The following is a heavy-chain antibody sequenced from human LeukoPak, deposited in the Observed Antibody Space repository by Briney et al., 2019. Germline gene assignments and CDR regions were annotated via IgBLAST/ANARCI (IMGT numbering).Heavy chain of an antibody. CDR1: GGSISSYY. V-gene: IGHV3-7*01. CDR3: ARDLGGYSYDSHFDY. CDR2: IKQDGSEK. J-gene: IGHJ4*02. Sequence: ETLSLTCTVSGGSISSYYWSWIRQPPGKGLEWVANIKQDGSEKYYVDSVKGRFTISRDNAKNSLYLQMNSLRAEDTAVCYCARDLGGYSYDSHFDYWGQGTLVTVSS. D-gene: IGHD5-18*01.